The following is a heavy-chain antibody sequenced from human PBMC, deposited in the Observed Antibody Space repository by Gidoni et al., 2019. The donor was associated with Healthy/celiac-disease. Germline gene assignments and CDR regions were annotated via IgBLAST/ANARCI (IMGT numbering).Heavy chain of an antibody. CDR3: ARPATQVPGYSSGWYENGMDV. Sequence: QVQLVQSGAEVKKPGASVKVSCKASGYTFTGYYMHWVRQAPGQGLEWMGRSNPNSGGTNYAQKFQGRVTMTRDTSISTAYMELSRLRSDDTAVYYCARPATQVPGYSSGWYENGMDVWGQGTTVTVSS. V-gene: IGHV1-2*06. CDR1: GYTFTGYY. J-gene: IGHJ6*02. D-gene: IGHD6-19*01. CDR2: SNPNSGGT.